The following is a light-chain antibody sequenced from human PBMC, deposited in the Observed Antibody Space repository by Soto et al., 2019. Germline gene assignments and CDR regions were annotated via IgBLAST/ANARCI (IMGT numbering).Light chain of an antibody. CDR3: CSYAGSYALYV. J-gene: IGLJ1*01. V-gene: IGLV2-11*01. CDR2: DVT. Sequence: QSALTQPRSVSGSPGQSVTISRTGTSSDVGGYNYVSWYQQHPGKAPKLMIYDVTERPSGVPDRFSGSKSGNTASLTISGLQAEDEADYYCCSYAGSYALYVFGGGTKVTVL. CDR1: SSDVGGYNY.